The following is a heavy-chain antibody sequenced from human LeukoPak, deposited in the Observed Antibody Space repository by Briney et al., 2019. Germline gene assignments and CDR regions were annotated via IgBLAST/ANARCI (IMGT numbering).Heavy chain of an antibody. V-gene: IGHV4-61*02. CDR1: GGSISSGSYY. CDR3: ARAVGHSSSWYNYYYMDV. Sequence: SETLSLTCTVSGGSISSGSYYWSWIRQPAGKGLEWIGRIYTSGSTNYNPSLKSRVTISVDTSKNQSSLKLSSVTAADTAVYYCARAVGHSSSWYNYYYMDVWGKGTTVTISS. D-gene: IGHD6-13*01. J-gene: IGHJ6*03. CDR2: IYTSGST.